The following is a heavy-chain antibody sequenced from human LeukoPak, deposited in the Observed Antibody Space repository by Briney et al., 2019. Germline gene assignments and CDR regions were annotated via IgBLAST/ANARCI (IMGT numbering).Heavy chain of an antibody. Sequence: GGSLRLSCAASGFIFSNAWLSWVRQAPGKGQEWVGRIKSKTDGGTTDYAAPVKGRFTISRDNSKNTVYLQVNSLRAEDTAVYYCATPSGGYWGQGTLVTVSS. V-gene: IGHV3-15*01. D-gene: IGHD6-25*01. J-gene: IGHJ4*02. CDR1: GFIFSNAW. CDR2: IKSKTDGGTT. CDR3: ATPSGGY.